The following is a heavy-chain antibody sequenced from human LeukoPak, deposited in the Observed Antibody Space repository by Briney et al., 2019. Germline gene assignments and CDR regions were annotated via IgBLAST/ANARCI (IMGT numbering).Heavy chain of an antibody. CDR3: ARDRSSGWYGVAGY. V-gene: IGHV3-48*04. Sequence: GGSLRLSCAASGFTLSTYTMHWVRQAPGKGLEWVSYITSSSTIYYADSVKGRFTISRDNANNSLYLQMNSLRADDTAVYYCARDRSSGWYGVAGYWGQGTLVTVSS. J-gene: IGHJ4*02. CDR1: GFTLSTYT. CDR2: ITSSSTI. D-gene: IGHD6-19*01.